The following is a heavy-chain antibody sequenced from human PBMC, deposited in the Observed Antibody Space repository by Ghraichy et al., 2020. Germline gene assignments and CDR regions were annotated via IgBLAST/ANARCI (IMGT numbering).Heavy chain of an antibody. J-gene: IGHJ6*02. CDR3: AKAQDGDGMDV. V-gene: IGHV3-21*01. D-gene: IGHD4-17*01. CDR2: ISSSSSYI. CDR1: GFTFSSYS. Sequence: GGSLRLSCAASGFTFSSYSMTWVRQAPGKGLEWVSSISSSSSYIYYADSVKGRFTISRDNSKNSLYLQMNSLRAEDTAVYYCAKAQDGDGMDVWGQGTPVTVSS.